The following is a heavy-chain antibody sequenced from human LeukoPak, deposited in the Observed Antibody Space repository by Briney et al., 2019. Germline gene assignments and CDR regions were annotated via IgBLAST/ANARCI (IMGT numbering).Heavy chain of an antibody. CDR2: IYYSGST. J-gene: IGHJ6*03. CDR3: ARDGDRGFWSGYYYYYYMDV. D-gene: IGHD3-3*01. CDR1: GGSISSYY. Sequence: SETLSLTCTVSGGSISSYYWSWIRQPPGKGLEWIGYIYYSGSTNYNPSLKSRVTISVDTSKNQFSLKLSSVTAADTAVYYCARDGDRGFWSGYYYYYYMDVWGKGTTVTVSS. V-gene: IGHV4-59*01.